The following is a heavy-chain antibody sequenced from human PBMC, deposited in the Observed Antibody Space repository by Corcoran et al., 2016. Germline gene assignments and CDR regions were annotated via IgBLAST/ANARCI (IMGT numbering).Heavy chain of an antibody. CDR3: TRATTTSFDY. D-gene: IGHD1-1*01. CDR2: INPDGSST. J-gene: IGHJ4*02. Sequence: EVQLVDSGGGLVQPGGSLRLSCAASGFSFSSYWIHWVRQAPGEGLVWVSRINPDGSSTSYADSVRGRFTISRDNAKNTLYLQMNSLRAEYTAVYYCTRATTTSFDYWGQGTLVTVSS. CDR1: GFSFSSYW. V-gene: IGHV3-74*01.